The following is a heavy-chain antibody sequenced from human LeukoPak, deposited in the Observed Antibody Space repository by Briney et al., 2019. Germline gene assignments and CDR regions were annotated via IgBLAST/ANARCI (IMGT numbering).Heavy chain of an antibody. CDR2: TYYRSKWNN. CDR3: ARGRYYFDY. CDR1: GDSVSSNSVA. Sequence: SQTLSLTCAISGDSVSSNSVAWNWIRQSPSRGLEWLGRTYYRSKWNNEYAESVRSRITINPDTSKNQFSLQLDSVTPEDTAVYYCARGRYYFDYWGQGTLVTVSS. D-gene: IGHD3-10*01. V-gene: IGHV6-1*01. J-gene: IGHJ4*02.